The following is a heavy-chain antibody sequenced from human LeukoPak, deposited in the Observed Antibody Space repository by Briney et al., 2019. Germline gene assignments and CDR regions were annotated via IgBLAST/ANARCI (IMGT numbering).Heavy chain of an antibody. D-gene: IGHD6-19*01. CDR2: IYPGDSDT. V-gene: IGHV5-51*01. CDR3: ATPVAGTGGSGAFDY. Sequence: GESLKISCKGSGYSFTTYRIGWVRQMPGKGLEWMGIIYPGDSDTRYSPSFQGQVTISADKSISTAYLQWSSLKASDTAMYYCATPVAGTGGSGAFDYWGQGTLVTVSS. CDR1: GYSFTTYR. J-gene: IGHJ4*02.